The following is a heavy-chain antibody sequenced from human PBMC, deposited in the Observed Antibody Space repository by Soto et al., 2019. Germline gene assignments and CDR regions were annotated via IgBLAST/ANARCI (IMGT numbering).Heavy chain of an antibody. CDR2: FDPEDGET. CDR3: ATAAAPYYDFWSGYYQNRWFDP. CDR1: GYTLTELS. J-gene: IGHJ5*02. D-gene: IGHD3-3*01. V-gene: IGHV1-24*01. Sequence: ASVKVSCKVSGYTLTELSMHWVRQAPGKGLEWMGGFDPEDGETIYAQKFQGRVTMTEDTSTDTAYMELSSLRSEDTAVYYCATAAAPYYDFWSGYYQNRWFDPWGQGTLVTVSS.